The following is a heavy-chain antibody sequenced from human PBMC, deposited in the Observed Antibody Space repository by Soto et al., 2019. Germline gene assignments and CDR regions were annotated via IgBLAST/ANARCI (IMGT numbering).Heavy chain of an antibody. CDR2: MNHHGSDI. Sequence: EVQLVESGGDLVQPGGSLRLSCAASGFTFSSYWMAWVRQSPGKGLEWVASMNHHGSDIQYVDSVRGRFTISRDNARNLLYLQMNNLRVEDTAIYYCATDTYCPATCYRGHGNWGQGTLVTASS. J-gene: IGHJ4*02. D-gene: IGHD2-8*02. V-gene: IGHV3-7*03. CDR1: GFTFSSYW. CDR3: ATDTYCPATCYRGHGN.